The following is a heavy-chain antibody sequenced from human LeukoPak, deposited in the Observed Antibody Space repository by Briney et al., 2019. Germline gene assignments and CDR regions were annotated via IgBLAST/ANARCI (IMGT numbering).Heavy chain of an antibody. CDR2: INPNSGGT. CDR3: RTDRYGDYGDYIDY. V-gene: IGHV1-2*02. J-gene: IGHJ4*02. CDR1: GYTFTGCY. Sequence: ASVEVSCKASGYTFTGCYMHWVRQAPGQGLEWMGWINPNSGGTNYAQKFQGRVTMTRDTSISTAYMELSRLRSDDTAVYYCRTDRYGDYGDYIDYWGQGTLVTVSS. D-gene: IGHD4-17*01.